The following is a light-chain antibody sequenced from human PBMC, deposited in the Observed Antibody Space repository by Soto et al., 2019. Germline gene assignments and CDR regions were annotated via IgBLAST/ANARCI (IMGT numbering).Light chain of an antibody. Sequence: QSVLTQPRSVSGSPGQSVTISCTGTSSVVGDYNYVSWYQQHPGKAPKLMIYDVSKRPSGVPDRFSGSKSGNTASLTISGLQAEDEADYYCCSYAGSYLRVFGTGTKVTVL. V-gene: IGLV2-11*01. CDR3: CSYAGSYLRV. CDR1: SSVVGDYNY. J-gene: IGLJ1*01. CDR2: DVS.